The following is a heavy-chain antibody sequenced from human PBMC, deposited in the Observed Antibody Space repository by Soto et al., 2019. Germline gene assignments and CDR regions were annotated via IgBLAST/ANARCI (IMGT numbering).Heavy chain of an antibody. Sequence: QVQLVESGGGAVQPGGSLRVSCAASGFTFSRFAIHWVRQAPGKGLEWVAVISKDGSVKYYADSVKGRFTISRDNSESTLFLQMNSLTNEDTAVYHCARSRSGAVPDSLGFWGQGTLVTVSS. CDR1: GFTFSRFA. CDR2: ISKDGSVK. J-gene: IGHJ4*02. CDR3: ARSRSGAVPDSLGF. V-gene: IGHV3-30-3*01. D-gene: IGHD3-10*01.